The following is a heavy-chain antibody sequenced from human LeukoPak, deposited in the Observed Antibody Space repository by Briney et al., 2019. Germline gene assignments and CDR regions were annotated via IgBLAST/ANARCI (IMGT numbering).Heavy chain of an antibody. D-gene: IGHD3-16*02. Sequence: GGSLRLSCAASEFTFSSYAMSWVRQAPGKGLEWVSTISSGGGSTYYADSVKGRFTISRDNSKNTLYLQMNSLRAEDTAVYYCATGSYRRYYFDYWGQGTLVTVSS. CDR2: ISSGGGST. J-gene: IGHJ4*02. CDR3: ATGSYRRYYFDY. V-gene: IGHV3-23*01. CDR1: EFTFSSYA.